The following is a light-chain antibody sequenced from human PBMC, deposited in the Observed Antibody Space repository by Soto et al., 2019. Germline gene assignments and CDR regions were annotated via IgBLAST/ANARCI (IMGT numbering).Light chain of an antibody. Sequence: DIQMTQSPSSLSASVGDRVTITCRASQSISSYLNWYQQKPGKAPKLLIYAASSLQSGVPSRFSGSGSGTDFTITISSLQPEDFATYYCQQSYSTPLTFGGGTKVESK. CDR2: AAS. J-gene: IGKJ4*01. CDR1: QSISSY. CDR3: QQSYSTPLT. V-gene: IGKV1-39*01.